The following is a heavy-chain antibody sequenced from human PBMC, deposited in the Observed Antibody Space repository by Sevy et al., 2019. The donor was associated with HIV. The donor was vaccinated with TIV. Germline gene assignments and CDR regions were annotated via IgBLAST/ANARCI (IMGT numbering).Heavy chain of an antibody. J-gene: IGHJ4*02. CDR1: GDTFRKYV. Sequence: ASVKVSCKASGDTFRKYVISWVRQAPGQGLEWMGGIIPVYGTTNYAQKFQARVTFTADASTSTVYMELSRLRSEDTAVYYCARDMTCVGDCYYFDNWGQGTLVTVSS. D-gene: IGHD2-21*02. V-gene: IGHV1-69*13. CDR3: ARDMTCVGDCYYFDN. CDR2: IIPVYGTT.